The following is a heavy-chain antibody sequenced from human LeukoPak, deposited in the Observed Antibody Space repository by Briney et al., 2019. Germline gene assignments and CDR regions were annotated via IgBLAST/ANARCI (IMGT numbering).Heavy chain of an antibody. Sequence: GGSLRLSCVGSGFSFISVWLNWVRQAPGKGLEWVSYISSSSSTIYYADSVKGRFTISRDNAKNSLYLQMNSLRAEDTAVYYCARETYYDFWSGPDYWGQGTLVTVSS. CDR1: GFSFISVW. V-gene: IGHV3-48*01. CDR3: ARETYYDFWSGPDY. J-gene: IGHJ4*02. CDR2: ISSSSSTI. D-gene: IGHD3-3*01.